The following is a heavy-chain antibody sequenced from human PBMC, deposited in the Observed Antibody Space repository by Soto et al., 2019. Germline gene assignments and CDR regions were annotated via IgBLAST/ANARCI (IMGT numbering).Heavy chain of an antibody. J-gene: IGHJ6*02. CDR2: IYYSGGRT. Sequence: SETLSLTCTVSGGYISSGGFHCTWIRQLPGKGLEWIGYIYYSGGRTYYNPSLKSRVFISVDTSKNQFSLSLSSVTAADTAVYYCARDGSWDYYGLDVWGQGTTVTSP. CDR3: ARDGSWDYYGLDV. V-gene: IGHV4-31*03. D-gene: IGHD1-26*01. CDR1: GGYISSGGFH.